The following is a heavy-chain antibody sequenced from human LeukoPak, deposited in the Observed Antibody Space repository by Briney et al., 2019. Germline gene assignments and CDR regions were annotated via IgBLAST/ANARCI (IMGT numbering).Heavy chain of an antibody. CDR1: GFTFSSYA. J-gene: IGHJ4*02. CDR3: AKVGGRYRYGFGY. D-gene: IGHD5-18*01. V-gene: IGHV3-23*01. Sequence: GGSLRLSCAASGFTFSSYAMSWVRQAPGKGLEWVSAISGSGGSTYYADSVKGRFTISRDNSKDTPYLQMNSRRAEDTAVYYCAKVGGRYRYGFGYWGQGTLVTVSS. CDR2: ISGSGGST.